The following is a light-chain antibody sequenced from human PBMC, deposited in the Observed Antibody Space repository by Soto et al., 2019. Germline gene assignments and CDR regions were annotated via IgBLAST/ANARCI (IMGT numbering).Light chain of an antibody. V-gene: IGKV2-24*01. CDR2: QIS. CDR3: MRATQFPYT. CDR1: QSLVHSDGNTY. Sequence: DIVMTQTPLSSPVTLGQPASISCRSSQSLVHSDGNTYLTWLQQRPGQPPRLLLYQISNRFSGVPDRFTGSGAGTDYTLKISRVEAEDVGLYYCMRATQFPYTFGQGTKLEIK. J-gene: IGKJ2*01.